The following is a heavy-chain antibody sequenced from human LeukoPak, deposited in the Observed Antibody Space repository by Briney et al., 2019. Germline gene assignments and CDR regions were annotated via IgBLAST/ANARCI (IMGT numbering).Heavy chain of an antibody. CDR2: IWYDGSNK. V-gene: IGHV3-33*01. J-gene: IGHJ6*02. D-gene: IGHD6-13*01. CDR1: GFTFSSYG. CDR3: ARDIYSSSWLYYYYYGMDV. Sequence: GRSLGLSCAASGFTFSSYGMHWVRQAPGKGLEWMAVIWYDGSNKYYADSVKGRFTISRDNSKNTLYLQMNSLRAEDTAVYYCARDIYSSSWLYYYYYGMDVWGQGTTVTVSS.